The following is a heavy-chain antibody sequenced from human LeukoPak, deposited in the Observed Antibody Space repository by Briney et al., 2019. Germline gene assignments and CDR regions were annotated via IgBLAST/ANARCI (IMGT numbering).Heavy chain of an antibody. CDR3: ARWACSSTSCYNFDY. CDR2: IKQDGTET. CDR1: GFTFSVYW. V-gene: IGHV3-7*01. J-gene: IGHJ4*02. D-gene: IGHD2-2*01. Sequence: GGSLRLSCAASGFTFSVYWMSWVRQAPGRGLVWVADIKQDGTETYYVDSVRGRFTISRDNAKNSLCLQMNSLRVEDTAVYYCARWACSSTSCYNFDYWGQGTLVTVSS.